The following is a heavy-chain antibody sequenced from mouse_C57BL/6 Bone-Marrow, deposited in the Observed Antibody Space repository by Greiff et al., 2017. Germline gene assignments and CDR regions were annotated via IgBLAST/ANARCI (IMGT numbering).Heavy chain of an antibody. J-gene: IGHJ4*01. CDR3: ARRTGDD. CDR1: GFTFRDYG. Sequence: EVQRVESGGGLVKPGGSLKLSCAASGFTFRDYGMHWVRQAPEKGLEWVAYISSGSSTIYYADTVKGRFTISRDNAKNTLFLQMTSLRSEDTAMYYCARRTGDDWGQGTAVTVAS. CDR2: ISSGSSTI. V-gene: IGHV5-17*01.